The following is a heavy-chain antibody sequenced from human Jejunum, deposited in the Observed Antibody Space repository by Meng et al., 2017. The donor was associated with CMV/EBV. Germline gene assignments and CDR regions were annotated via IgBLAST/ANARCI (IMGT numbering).Heavy chain of an antibody. CDR1: GFIFRSYW. V-gene: IGHV3-74*03. D-gene: IGHD5-18*01. CDR2: VKSDGSIT. CDR3: ARVGYSGNWDHLDY. J-gene: IGHJ4*02. Sequence: EVQLVESGGGLVQPGGSLRLSCAASGFIFRSYWMHWVRQAPGKGLVWVSHVKSDGSITTYAESVRGRFTISRDNAANTVYLQMNGLRVEDSAVYYCARVGYSGNWDHLDYWGQVTLVTVS.